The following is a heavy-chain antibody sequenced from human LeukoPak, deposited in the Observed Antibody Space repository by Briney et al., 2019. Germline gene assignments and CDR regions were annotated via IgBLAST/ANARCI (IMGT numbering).Heavy chain of an antibody. J-gene: IGHJ5*02. Sequence: SETLSLTCTVSGGSISSSSYYWGWIRQPPGKGLEWIGSIYYSGSTYYNPSLKSRVTISVDTSKNQFSLKLSSVTAADTAVYYCARNYGSGSYNFDPWGQGTLVTVSS. CDR2: IYYSGST. CDR1: GGSISSSSYY. CDR3: ARNYGSGSYNFDP. V-gene: IGHV4-39*07. D-gene: IGHD3-10*01.